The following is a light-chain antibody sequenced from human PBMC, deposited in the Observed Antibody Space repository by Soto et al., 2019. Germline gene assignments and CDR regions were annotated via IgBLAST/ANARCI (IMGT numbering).Light chain of an antibody. CDR2: DAS. Sequence: EIVMTQSPATLSVSPGERATLSCRASQSVSSYLAWYQQKPGQAPRLLIYDASTRATGIPVRFSGSGSGTEFTLTISSLQSEDFGVYYCQQYNNWPPWTFGQGTKVEIK. CDR3: QQYNNWPPWT. V-gene: IGKV3-15*01. J-gene: IGKJ1*01. CDR1: QSVSSY.